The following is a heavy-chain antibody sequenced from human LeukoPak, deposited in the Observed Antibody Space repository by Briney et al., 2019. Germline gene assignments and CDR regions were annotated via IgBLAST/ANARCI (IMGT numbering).Heavy chain of an antibody. CDR1: GFTLSTSA. J-gene: IGHJ4*02. D-gene: IGHD3-22*01. Sequence: GGSLRLSCEVFGFTLSTSAMSWVRQAPGKGLEWVSGIRASDDTTYYVDSVKGRFTVSRDNSKNTPYLQMNSLRVEDTAVYYCRFYTSGSDYWGQGTLVTVSS. CDR3: RFYTSGSDY. V-gene: IGHV3-23*01. CDR2: IRASDDTT.